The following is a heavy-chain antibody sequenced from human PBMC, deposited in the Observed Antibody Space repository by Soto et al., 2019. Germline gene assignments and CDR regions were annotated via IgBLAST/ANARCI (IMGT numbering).Heavy chain of an antibody. J-gene: IGHJ4*02. CDR1: GFTFSSYG. Sequence: LRLSCAASGFTFSSYGMHWVRQAPGKGLEWVAVISYDGSNKYYADSVKGRFTISRDNSKNTLYLQMNSLRAEDTAVYYCAKSTSIAALVDYWGQGTLVTV. CDR2: ISYDGSNK. V-gene: IGHV3-30*18. CDR3: AKSTSIAALVDY. D-gene: IGHD6-6*01.